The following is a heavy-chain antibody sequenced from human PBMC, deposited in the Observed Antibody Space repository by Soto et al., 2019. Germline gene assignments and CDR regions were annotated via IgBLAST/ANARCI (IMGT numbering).Heavy chain of an antibody. Sequence: LVGSLRLSGAASGFTFNNYAMSWVRQAPGKGLEWVSSINNGGDNIYYADSVKGRFTISRDNSKSTLYLQMNSLRAEDTAVYYCAKTFLARYCSSSICYDPADYFDYWGQGTLVTVSS. CDR3: AKTFLARYCSSSICYDPADYFDY. J-gene: IGHJ4*02. V-gene: IGHV3-23*01. CDR2: INNGGDNI. CDR1: GFTFNNYA. D-gene: IGHD2-2*01.